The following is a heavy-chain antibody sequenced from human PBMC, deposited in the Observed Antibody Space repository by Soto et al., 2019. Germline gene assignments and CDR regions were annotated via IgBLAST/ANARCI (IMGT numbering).Heavy chain of an antibody. CDR2: ISGYNGNT. J-gene: IGHJ6*02. CDR1: CYTFSGYS. Sequence: VASVKVSFKVSCYTFSGYSITWVRQAPGQGLEWMGRISGYNGNTNYARTLRGRLTLTTDTSTSTAYMELRSLTSDDTAVYYCARDVFCGGAPACPDMDVWGQGTTVTVSS. CDR3: ARDVFCGGAPACPDMDV. V-gene: IGHV1-18*04. D-gene: IGHD2-21*01.